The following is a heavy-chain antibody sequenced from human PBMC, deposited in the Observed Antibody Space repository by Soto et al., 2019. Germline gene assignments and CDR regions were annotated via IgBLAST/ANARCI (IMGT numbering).Heavy chain of an antibody. J-gene: IGHJ4*02. CDR3: ASGEGIVATIPLFDY. Sequence: QPGGSLRLSCAASGFTFSSYAMHWVRQAPGKGLEWVAVISYDGSNKYYADSVKGRFTISRDNSKNTLYLQMNSLRAEDTAVYYCASGEGIVATIPLFDYWGQGTLVTVSS. CDR2: ISYDGSNK. CDR1: GFTFSSYA. D-gene: IGHD5-12*01. V-gene: IGHV3-30-3*01.